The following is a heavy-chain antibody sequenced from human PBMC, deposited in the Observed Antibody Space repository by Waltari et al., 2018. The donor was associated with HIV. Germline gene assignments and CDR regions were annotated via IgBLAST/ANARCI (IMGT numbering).Heavy chain of an antibody. V-gene: IGHV4-34*01. J-gene: IGHJ4*02. Sequence: QVRLQQWGAGLLKPSETLSLTCAVYGGSFSGYYWGWLRQPPGKGLEWIGEITERGKMKYNPSLKSRVTMSVDASKKQFSLKLWSLAGADTAIYYCGRLPLEVDYHDNSGYYIYFDIWGQGTRLSVSS. CDR1: GGSFSGYY. D-gene: IGHD3-22*01. CDR3: GRLPLEVDYHDNSGYYIYFDI. CDR2: ITERGKM.